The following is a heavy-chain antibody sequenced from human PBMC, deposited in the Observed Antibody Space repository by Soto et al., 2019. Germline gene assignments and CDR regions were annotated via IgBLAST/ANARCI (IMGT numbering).Heavy chain of an antibody. CDR1: GFTFSSYS. V-gene: IGHV3-48*02. CDR2: IRSSGGTI. CDR3: ARRVDGYFYYGMDV. Sequence: EVQLVESEGGLVQPGGSLRLSCAASGFTFSSYSMNWVRQAPGKGLEWVAYIRSSGGTIYYADSVKGRFTISRDNARNSLYLQMNSLRDEDTAVYYCARRVDGYFYYGMDVWGQGTTVTVSS. D-gene: IGHD5-12*01. J-gene: IGHJ6*02.